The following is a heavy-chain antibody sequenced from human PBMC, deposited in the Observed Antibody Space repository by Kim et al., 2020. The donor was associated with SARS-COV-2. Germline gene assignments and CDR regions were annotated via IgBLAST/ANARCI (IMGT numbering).Heavy chain of an antibody. CDR2: ISGSTTST. Sequence: GGSLRLSCAASGFTFSSFAMSWVRQAPGKGLEWVSGISGSTTSTYYADSVKGRFTISRDNSRDTLYLQMNSLRAEDTAVYHCAKTGSGWNFNYWGQGTL. V-gene: IGHV3-23*01. CDR1: GFTFSSFA. D-gene: IGHD6-19*01. J-gene: IGHJ4*02. CDR3: AKTGSGWNFNY.